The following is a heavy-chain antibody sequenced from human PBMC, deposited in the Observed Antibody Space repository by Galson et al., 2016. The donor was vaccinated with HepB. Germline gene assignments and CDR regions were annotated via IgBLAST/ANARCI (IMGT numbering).Heavy chain of an antibody. CDR2: ISGYTGDT. CDR1: GYLFSNYG. Sequence: SVKVSCKASGYLFSNYGIAWVRQAPGQGPEWMAWISGYTGDTHHSLKFQGRVTVTTDTTVTTVYMELTSLTSDDTAVYYCAKATSSTSWGQGTLVTVSS. J-gene: IGHJ4*02. CDR3: AKATSSTS. D-gene: IGHD2-2*01. V-gene: IGHV1-18*01.